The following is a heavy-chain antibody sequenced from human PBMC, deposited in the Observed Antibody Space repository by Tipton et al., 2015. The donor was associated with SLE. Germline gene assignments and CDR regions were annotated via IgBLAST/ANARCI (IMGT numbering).Heavy chain of an antibody. CDR2: ISYDGSNK. Sequence: RSLRLSCAASGFTFSSYAMHWVRQAPGKGLEWVAVISYDGSNKYYADSVKGRFTISRDNSKNTLYLQMNSLRAEDTAVYYCARDLQSIWGMDVWGQGTTVTVSS. D-gene: IGHD6-6*01. V-gene: IGHV3-30*04. CDR3: ARDLQSIWGMDV. J-gene: IGHJ6*02. CDR1: GFTFSSYA.